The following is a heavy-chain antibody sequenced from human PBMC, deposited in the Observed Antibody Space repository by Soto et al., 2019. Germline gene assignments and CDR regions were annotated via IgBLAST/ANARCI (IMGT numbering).Heavy chain of an antibody. J-gene: IGHJ5*02. V-gene: IGHV4-31*03. CDR3: ARSVFP. CDR2: IYYSGFT. CDR1: GGSITSGGNY. Sequence: QVQLQESGPGLVKPSQTLSLTCTVSGGSITSGGNYWSRIRQHPGKGLEWIGYIYYSGFTYYNPSLKSRVTISVDTSKNQSSLKLSSVTAADTAVYYCARSVFPWGQGTLVTVSS.